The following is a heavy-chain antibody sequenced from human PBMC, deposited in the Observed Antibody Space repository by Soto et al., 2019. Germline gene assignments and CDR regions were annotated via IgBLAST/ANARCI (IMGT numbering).Heavy chain of an antibody. D-gene: IGHD3-9*01. CDR3: ARGTVLRYFDWPTPVDY. V-gene: IGHV4-31*03. CDR1: GGSISSGGYY. J-gene: IGHJ4*02. CDR2: IYYSGST. Sequence: SETLSLTCTVSGGSISSGGYYWSWIRQHPGKGLEWIGYIYYSGSTYYNPSLKSRVTISVDTSKNLFSLKLSSVTAADTAVYYCARGTVLRYFDWPTPVDYWGQGTLVTVSS.